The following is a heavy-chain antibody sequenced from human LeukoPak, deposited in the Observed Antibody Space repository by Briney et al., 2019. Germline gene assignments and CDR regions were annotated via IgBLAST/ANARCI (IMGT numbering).Heavy chain of an antibody. J-gene: IGHJ4*02. CDR2: IGGNDGKT. CDR1: GFTFSSYA. D-gene: IGHD1-7*01. V-gene: IGHV3-23*01. CDR3: AKVIRNYDMAFDY. Sequence: QPGGSLRLSCAASGFTFSSYAMSWVRQAPGKGLEWVSSIGGNDGKTYYRDSVKGRFTISRDNSKNTLYLQVNSLRAEDTAVYHCAKVIRNYDMAFDYWGQGTLVTVSS.